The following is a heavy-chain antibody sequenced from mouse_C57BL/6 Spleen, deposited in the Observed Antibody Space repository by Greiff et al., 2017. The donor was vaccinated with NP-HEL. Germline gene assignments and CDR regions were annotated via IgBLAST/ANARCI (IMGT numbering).Heavy chain of an antibody. CDR1: GYTFTDYN. V-gene: IGHV1-18*01. D-gene: IGHD1-1*01. J-gene: IGHJ4*01. CDR2: INPNNGGT. CDR3: ARKITTVGYYAMDY. Sequence: EVQLQESGPELVKPGASVKIPCKASGYTFTDYNMDWVKQSHGKSLEWIGDINPNNGGTIYNQKFKGKATLTVDKSSSTAYMELRGLTSEDTAVYYCARKITTVGYYAMDYWGQGTSVTVSS.